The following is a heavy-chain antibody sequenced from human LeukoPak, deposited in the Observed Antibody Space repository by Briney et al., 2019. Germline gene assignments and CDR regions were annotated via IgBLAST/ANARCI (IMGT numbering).Heavy chain of an antibody. CDR1: VYTFTAYS. J-gene: IGHJ6*03. V-gene: IGHV1-2*02. D-gene: IGHD6-19*01. CDR3: ARVALAGYHYYYMDV. CDR2: INPNSGGT. Sequence: ASLKVSCKASVYTFTAYSIHWGRQAPGQGLGWMGWINPNSGGTNYAQKFKGRVTMTRDSSSSTAYMQLSRLTSDDTAVYYCARVALAGYHYYYMDVWGKGTTVTVSS.